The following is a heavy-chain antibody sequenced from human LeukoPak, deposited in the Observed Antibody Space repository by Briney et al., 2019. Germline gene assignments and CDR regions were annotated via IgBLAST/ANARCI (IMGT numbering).Heavy chain of an antibody. CDR3: ARAQRLVVGRPSGWGY. J-gene: IGHJ4*02. CDR1: GYSFTSYW. D-gene: IGHD3-9*01. V-gene: IGHV5-51*01. Sequence: GESLKVSCKGSGYSFTSYWIGWVRQMPGKGLEWMGIIYPGDSDTRYSPSFQGQVTISADKSISTAYLQWSSLKASDTAMYYCARAQRLVVGRPSGWGYWGQGTLVTVSS. CDR2: IYPGDSDT.